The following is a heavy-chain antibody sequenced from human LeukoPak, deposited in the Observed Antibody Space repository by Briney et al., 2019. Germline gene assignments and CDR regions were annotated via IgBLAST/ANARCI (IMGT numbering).Heavy chain of an antibody. Sequence: GGSLRLSCAASGFTFSSYALSWVRQAPGKGLEWVSNISGSGRGSTTYYADSVKGRFTISRDNSKNTLYLQMNSLRAEDTAVYYCAKVRYYYDSSGYFDYWGQGTLVTVSS. CDR2: ISGSGRGSTT. CDR3: AKVRYYYDSSGYFDY. CDR1: GFTFSSYA. V-gene: IGHV3-23*01. D-gene: IGHD3-22*01. J-gene: IGHJ4*02.